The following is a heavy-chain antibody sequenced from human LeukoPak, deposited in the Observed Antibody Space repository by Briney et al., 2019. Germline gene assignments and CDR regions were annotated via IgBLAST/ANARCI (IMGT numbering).Heavy chain of an antibody. CDR3: AKDRPNHYGSNGHYYRRDGDY. V-gene: IGHV3-23*01. J-gene: IGHJ4*02. Sequence: PGGSLRLSCAASGFTFSTYAMSWVRQAPGKGLEWVSSITSSGESTYYAGSVKGQFTISRDNSKNTVYLQMNSLRAEDTAVYYCAKDRPNHYGSNGHYYRRDGDYWGQGTLVTVSS. CDR1: GFTFSTYA. D-gene: IGHD3-22*01. CDR2: ITSSGEST.